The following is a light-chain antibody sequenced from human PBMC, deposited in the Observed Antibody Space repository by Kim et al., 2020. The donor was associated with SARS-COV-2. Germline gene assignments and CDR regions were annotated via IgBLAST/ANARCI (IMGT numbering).Light chain of an antibody. Sequence: SYELTQPPSVSVSPGQTASIACSGEKLGEKYACWYQHKPGQSPVLVIYQDGKRPSGIPERFSGSNSGNTATLTIRGTQPMDEADYFCQAWDSNTAVFGTGTKVTV. CDR3: QAWDSNTAV. CDR1: KLGEKY. CDR2: QDG. V-gene: IGLV3-1*01. J-gene: IGLJ1*01.